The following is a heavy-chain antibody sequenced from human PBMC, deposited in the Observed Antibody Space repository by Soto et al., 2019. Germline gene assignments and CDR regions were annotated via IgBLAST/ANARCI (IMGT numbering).Heavy chain of an antibody. V-gene: IGHV3-33*01. Sequence: QVQSVESGGGVVQPGRSLRLSCVASGFILKNYGSHWVRQAPGKGLEWVAIIWFDGSLKFYADSVKGRFTISRDNSKNTLHRQMNSLRAEDTAVYQCARADGGIYKHYYYGMDVWGQGTTVTVSS. CDR3: ARADGGIYKHYYYGMDV. CDR1: GFILKNYG. CDR2: IWFDGSLK. J-gene: IGHJ6*02. D-gene: IGHD2-15*01.